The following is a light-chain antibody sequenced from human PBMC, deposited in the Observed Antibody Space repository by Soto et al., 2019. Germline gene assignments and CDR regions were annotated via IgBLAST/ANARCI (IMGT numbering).Light chain of an antibody. V-gene: IGKV1-33*01. CDR1: QDVSNY. CDR3: QQYSNLIT. J-gene: IGKJ5*01. CDR2: DAS. Sequence: RVSESACSLSASVGDRVTITCQASQDVSNYLNWYQQKLGKAPKLLIYDASNLETGVPSRFSGSGSGTYFSFTISSLQPEDFATYYCQQYSNLITFGQGTRLEIK.